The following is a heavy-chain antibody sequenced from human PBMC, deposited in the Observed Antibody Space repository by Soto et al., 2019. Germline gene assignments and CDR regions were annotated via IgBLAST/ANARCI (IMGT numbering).Heavy chain of an antibody. J-gene: IGHJ5*02. Sequence: SVKVSCQAPGGTFSSYAISWVRQAPGQGLEWVGGIIPIYGTANYEQKFQGRVTITADESTSTAYMELSSMRSEDTTVYYCARKYFSGGSCYSPYNWFDPWGQGTLVTVSS. D-gene: IGHD2-15*01. CDR2: IIPIYGTA. CDR1: GGTFSSYA. CDR3: ARKYFSGGSCYSPYNWFDP. V-gene: IGHV1-69*13.